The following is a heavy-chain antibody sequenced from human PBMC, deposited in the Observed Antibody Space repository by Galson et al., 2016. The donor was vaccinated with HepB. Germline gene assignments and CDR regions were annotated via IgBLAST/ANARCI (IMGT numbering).Heavy chain of an antibody. J-gene: IGHJ4*02. CDR1: GGSITTDSW. D-gene: IGHD5-24*01. CDR2: IYHTGTT. Sequence: ETLSLTCAVSGGSITTDSWWKWVRQSPGKGFEWIGDIYHTGTTLYNPSLNNRVTISVDKTKNHFSLMVTSMTAADTAVYYWARDGYNHVPLDYWGPGTLVTVSS. V-gene: IGHV4-4*02. CDR3: ARDGYNHVPLDY.